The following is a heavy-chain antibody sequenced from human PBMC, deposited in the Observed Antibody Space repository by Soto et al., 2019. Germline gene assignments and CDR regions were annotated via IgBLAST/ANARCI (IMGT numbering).Heavy chain of an antibody. J-gene: IGHJ6*02. CDR2: ISYDGSNK. CDR1: GLTFSSYG. Sequence: GGSLRLSCAASGLTFSSYGMHWVRQAPGNGLEWVAVISYDGSNKYYADTVKGRFTISRDNSKNTLYLQMNSLRAADTAVYYCANNYGMDVWGQGTTVTVSS. V-gene: IGHV3-30*18. CDR3: ANNYGMDV.